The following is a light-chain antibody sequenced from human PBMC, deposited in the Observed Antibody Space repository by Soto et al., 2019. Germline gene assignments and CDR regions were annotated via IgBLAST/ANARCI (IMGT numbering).Light chain of an antibody. V-gene: IGKV1-17*01. Sequence: HMTQSPSSLSASVGEKIIITCRASRDVGSDVSWYQQKPGQAPKLLIYAASNLYTGVPSRFSGSGSGTKFTLTIASLQPDDFATYYCQQYETFSGTFGPGTKVDIK. CDR3: QQYETFSGT. CDR2: AAS. J-gene: IGKJ1*01. CDR1: RDVGSD.